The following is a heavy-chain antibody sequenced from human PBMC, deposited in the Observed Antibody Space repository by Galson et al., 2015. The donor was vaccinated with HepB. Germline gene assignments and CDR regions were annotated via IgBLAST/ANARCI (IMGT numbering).Heavy chain of an antibody. D-gene: IGHD2-2*01. J-gene: IGHJ4*02. Sequence: LSLTCTVSGGSISSYYWSWIRQPPGKGLEWIGYIYYSGSTNYNPSLKSRVTISVDTSKDQFSLKLSSVTAADTAVYYCARHSGDIVVVPAADFDYWGQGTLVTVSS. CDR2: IYYSGST. V-gene: IGHV4-59*08. CDR1: GGSISSYY. CDR3: ARHSGDIVVVPAADFDY.